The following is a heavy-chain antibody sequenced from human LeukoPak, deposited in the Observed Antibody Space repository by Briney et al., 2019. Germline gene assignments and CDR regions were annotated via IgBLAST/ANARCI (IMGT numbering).Heavy chain of an antibody. CDR2: MNPNSGNT. CDR1: GYTFTSYD. D-gene: IGHD2-15*01. J-gene: IGHJ6*03. V-gene: IGHV1-8*01. Sequence: GASVKVSCKASGYTFTSYDINWVRQATGQGLEWMGWMNPNSGNTGYAQKSQGRVTMTRNTSISTAYMELSSLRSEDTAVYYCARVGSAATHEYYYYYMDVWGKGTTVTVSS. CDR3: ARVGSAATHEYYYYYMDV.